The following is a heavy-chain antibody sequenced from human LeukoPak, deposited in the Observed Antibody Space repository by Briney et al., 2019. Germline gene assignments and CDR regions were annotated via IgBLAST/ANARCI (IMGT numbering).Heavy chain of an antibody. CDR2: ISAYNGNT. J-gene: IGHJ6*03. CDR3: ARGSGATMVRGVIIRQHYYYYMDV. Sequence: LAASVKVSCKASGYTFTSYGISWVRQAPGQGLEWMGWISAYNGNTNYAQKLQGRVTMTTDTSTSTAYMELRSLRSDDTAVYYCARGSGATMVRGVIIRQHYYYYMDVWGKGTTVTISS. V-gene: IGHV1-18*01. D-gene: IGHD3-10*01. CDR1: GYTFTSYG.